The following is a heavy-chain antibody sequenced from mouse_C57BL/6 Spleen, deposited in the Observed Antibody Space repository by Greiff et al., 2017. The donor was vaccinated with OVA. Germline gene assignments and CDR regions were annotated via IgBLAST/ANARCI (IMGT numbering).Heavy chain of an antibody. Sequence: EVMLVESGGGLVKPGGSLKLSCAASGFTFSSYAMSWVRQTPEKRLEWVATISDGGSYTYYPDNVKGRFTISRDNAKNTLYLQMSHLKSEDTAMYYCARDEGSYYGSSSWFAYWGQGTLVTVSA. J-gene: IGHJ3*01. CDR2: ISDGGSYT. V-gene: IGHV5-4*01. D-gene: IGHD1-1*01. CDR1: GFTFSSYA. CDR3: ARDEGSYYGSSSWFAY.